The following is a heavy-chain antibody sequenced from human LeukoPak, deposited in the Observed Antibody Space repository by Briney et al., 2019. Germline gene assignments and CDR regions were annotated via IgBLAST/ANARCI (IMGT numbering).Heavy chain of an antibody. V-gene: IGHV3-66*01. CDR1: GFTVSANF. CDR3: ARSESSSSRRAFDV. Sequence: PGGSLSLSCAASGFTVSANFMIWVRQAPGKGLEWVSGMFGGGSTYYADSVKGRFTISRDNSKNTVYLQMNSVKPEDKAVYYCARSESSSSRRAFDVWGVGTAVTVSS. J-gene: IGHJ3*01. CDR2: MFGGGST. D-gene: IGHD6-6*01.